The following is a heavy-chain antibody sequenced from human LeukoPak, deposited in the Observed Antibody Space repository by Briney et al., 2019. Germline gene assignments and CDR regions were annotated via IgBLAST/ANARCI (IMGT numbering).Heavy chain of an antibody. D-gene: IGHD3-10*01. J-gene: IGHJ4*02. CDR2: IRGDWHDT. CDR3: ASDRVLGSGSLDN. CDR1: GLRFSDLL. V-gene: IGHV3-74*01. Sequence: GGSLRLSCTASGLRFSDLLMHWVRQAPGKGLVWVSRIRGDWHDTTYADSVKGRFTISRDNAQNTLYLQMNSLRVEDTAVYYCASDRVLGSGSLDNWGQGTLVTVSS.